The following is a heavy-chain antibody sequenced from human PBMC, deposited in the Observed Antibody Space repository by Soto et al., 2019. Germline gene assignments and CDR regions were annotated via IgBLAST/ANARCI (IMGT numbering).Heavy chain of an antibody. CDR2: INCGSGNT. Sequence: QVQLVQSGAEVKQPGALASVSCKASGYNFTTYVVHWLRQAPGQGPEWMGWINCGSGNTVYSQKFQGRVTFTRDTSARTAYMDLNSLTSGDTAVYYCARGYTSGWTFDFWGRGTLVTVSS. CDR1: GYNFTTYV. D-gene: IGHD6-19*01. J-gene: IGHJ4*02. V-gene: IGHV1-3*01. CDR3: ARGYTSGWTFDF.